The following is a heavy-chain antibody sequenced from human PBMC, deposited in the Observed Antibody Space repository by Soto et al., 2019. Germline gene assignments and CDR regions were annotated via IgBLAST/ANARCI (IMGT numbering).Heavy chain of an antibody. V-gene: IGHV4-30-2*01. CDR3: ARAGGLGAVAVDY. D-gene: IGHD6-19*01. Sequence: PSETMSLTCAVSGGSIRSGGYSWSWIRQPPGKGLEWIGYIYHGSTYYNPSLKSRVTISVDRSKNQFSLNLSSVTDSDMAVYYCARAGGLGAVAVDYWGQGTLVTVSS. CDR2: IYHGST. CDR1: GGSIRSGGYS. J-gene: IGHJ4*02.